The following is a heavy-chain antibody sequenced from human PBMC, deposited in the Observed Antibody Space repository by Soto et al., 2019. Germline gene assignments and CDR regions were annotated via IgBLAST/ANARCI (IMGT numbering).Heavy chain of an antibody. J-gene: IGHJ5*02. Sequence: QVQLVQSGAEVKKPGASVNVSCKASGYTFTGYYIHWVRQAPGQGLEWMGWIIPKNGRTKYGQKFQDRVTMTRDTSISTAYMELSRLRSDDTAVYYCARGTFDNSGDYFAGWFDPWGQGTLVTVSS. D-gene: IGHD3-22*01. V-gene: IGHV1-2*02. CDR2: IIPKNGRT. CDR1: GYTFTGYY. CDR3: ARGTFDNSGDYFAGWFDP.